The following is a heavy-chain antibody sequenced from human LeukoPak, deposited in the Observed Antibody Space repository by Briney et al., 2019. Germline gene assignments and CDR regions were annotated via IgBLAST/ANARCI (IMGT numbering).Heavy chain of an antibody. CDR1: GFTFSNYG. J-gene: IGHJ4*02. V-gene: IGHV3-23*01. Sequence: GGSLRLSCAASGFTFSNYGMNWVRQAPGKGLEWVSGITGSADITYYADSVKGRFTISRDNSKNTLYLQINSLRAEDTAEYFCARDDRWLQFNNWGQGTLVTVSS. CDR3: ARDDRWLQFNN. D-gene: IGHD5-24*01. CDR2: ITGSADIT.